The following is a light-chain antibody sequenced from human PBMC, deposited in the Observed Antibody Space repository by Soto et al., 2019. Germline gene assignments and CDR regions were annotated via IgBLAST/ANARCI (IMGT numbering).Light chain of an antibody. J-gene: IGLJ3*02. Sequence: QPVLTQSSSASASLGSSVKLTCTLSSGHSSYIIAWHQQQPGKAPRYLMKLEGSGSYNKWSGVPDRFSGSSSGADRYLTISNLQFEDEADYYCETWDSNTRVFGGRTKLTFL. CDR1: SGHSSYI. CDR3: ETWDSNTRV. V-gene: IGLV4-60*02. CDR2: LEGSGSY.